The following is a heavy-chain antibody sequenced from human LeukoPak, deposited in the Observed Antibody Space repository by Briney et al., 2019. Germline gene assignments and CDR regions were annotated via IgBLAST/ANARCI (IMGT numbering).Heavy chain of an antibody. V-gene: IGHV1-3*01. CDR1: GYTFTTYA. CDR3: ARDMGSGSLHY. CDR2: IDAGNAKT. J-gene: IGHJ4*02. Sequence: GASVKVSCKASGYTFTTYAIHWVRQAPGQRLEWMGWIDAGNAKTRYSQNFQGRVTITRDTSASTAYMELSSLRSEDTAVYYCARDMGSGSLHYWGQGTLVTVSS. D-gene: IGHD1-26*01.